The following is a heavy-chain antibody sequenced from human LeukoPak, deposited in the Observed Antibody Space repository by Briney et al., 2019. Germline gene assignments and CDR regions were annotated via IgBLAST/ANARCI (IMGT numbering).Heavy chain of an antibody. CDR2: IKQDGSEK. CDR1: GFTFSSYW. V-gene: IGHV3-7*01. D-gene: IGHD3-10*01. CDR3: ARDQSVNYYGSGSDYYYVDV. Sequence: GGSLRLSCAASGFTFSSYWMSWVRQAPGKGLEWVANIKQDGSEKYYVDSVKGRFTISRDNAKNSLYLQMNSLRAEDTAVYYCARDQSVNYYGSGSDYYYVDVWGKGTTVTVSS. J-gene: IGHJ6*03.